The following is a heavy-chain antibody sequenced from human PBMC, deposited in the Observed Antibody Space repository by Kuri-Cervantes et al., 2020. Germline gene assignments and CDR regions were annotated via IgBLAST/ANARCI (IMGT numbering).Heavy chain of an antibody. Sequence: ASVKVSCKASGYTFTSYGISWVRQAPGQGLEWMGWISPYNGNTNYAQKFQGRVTITADESTSTAYMELSSLRSEDTAVYYCARDYGYYVRPYSYYYGMDVWGQGTTVTVSS. CDR3: ARDYGYYVRPYSYYYGMDV. CDR2: ISPYNGNT. CDR1: GYTFTSYG. V-gene: IGHV1-18*01. J-gene: IGHJ6*02. D-gene: IGHD3-10*02.